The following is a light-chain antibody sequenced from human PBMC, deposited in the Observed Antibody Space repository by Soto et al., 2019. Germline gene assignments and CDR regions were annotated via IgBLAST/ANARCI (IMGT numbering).Light chain of an antibody. V-gene: IGKV3-20*01. J-gene: IGKJ5*01. CDR2: GAS. Sequence: EIALTQSPGTLSLSPGDRATLSCRSSQSISSSYLAWYQQKLGQAPRLLIYGASSRATGISVRFSGSGSGTDFTLTISRLEPEDFAVYYCQQYGSSPPITFGQGTRLEIK. CDR1: QSISSSY. CDR3: QQYGSSPPIT.